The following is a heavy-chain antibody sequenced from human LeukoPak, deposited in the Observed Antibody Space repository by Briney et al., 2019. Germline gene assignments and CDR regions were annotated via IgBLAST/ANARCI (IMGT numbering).Heavy chain of an antibody. CDR1: GFTFSTYT. Sequence: GGSLRLSCVASGFTFSTYTMHWVRHAPGEGPEWLSYISSSTRTIYYADSVRGRFTISRDNAKNSLYLQMNSLTVEDTAIYYCARDPGSGWFGELLYLDSWGQGTLVTVSS. CDR3: ARDPGSGWFGELLYLDS. J-gene: IGHJ4*02. D-gene: IGHD3-10*01. V-gene: IGHV3-48*01. CDR2: ISSSTRTI.